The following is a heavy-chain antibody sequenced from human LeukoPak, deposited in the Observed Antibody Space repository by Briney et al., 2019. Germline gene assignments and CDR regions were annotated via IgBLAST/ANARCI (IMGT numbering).Heavy chain of an antibody. V-gene: IGHV3-33*01. D-gene: IGHD2-2*01. J-gene: IGHJ4*02. CDR2: IWYDGSNK. CDR1: GFTFSSYG. CDR3: ARDRTSVVVPAAMAY. Sequence: GGSLRLSCAASGFTFSSYGMHWVRQAPGKGLEWVAVIWYDGSNKYYADSVKGRFTISRDNSKNTLYLQMDSLRAEDTAVYYCARDRTSVVVPAAMAYWGQGTLVTVSS.